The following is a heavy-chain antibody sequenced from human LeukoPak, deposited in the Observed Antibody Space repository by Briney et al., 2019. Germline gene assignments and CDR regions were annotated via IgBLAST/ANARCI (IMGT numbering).Heavy chain of an antibody. CDR3: ARVRYCSSTTCRGAFDI. D-gene: IGHD2-2*01. J-gene: IGHJ3*02. Sequence: PGGSLRLSCAASGFTFSDHYMDWVRQAPGKGLEWVGRARNKANSYATEYAASVKGRFTISRDDSENSLYLQMNSLKTEDTAVYYCARVRYCSSTTCRGAFDIWGQGTMVTVSS. V-gene: IGHV3-72*01. CDR1: GFTFSDHY. CDR2: ARNKANSYAT.